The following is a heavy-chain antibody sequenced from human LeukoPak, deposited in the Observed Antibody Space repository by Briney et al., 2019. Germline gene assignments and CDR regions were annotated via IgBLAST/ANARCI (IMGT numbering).Heavy chain of an antibody. Sequence: SETLSLTCTVSGGSISSSSYYWGWIRQPPGKGLEWIGSIYYSGSTYYNPSLKSRVTISVDTSKNQFSLKLSSVTAADTAVYYCARTPSSSGYIDYWGQGTLVTVSS. CDR1: GGSISSSSYY. CDR3: ARTPSSSGYIDY. V-gene: IGHV4-39*07. D-gene: IGHD3-22*01. J-gene: IGHJ4*02. CDR2: IYYSGST.